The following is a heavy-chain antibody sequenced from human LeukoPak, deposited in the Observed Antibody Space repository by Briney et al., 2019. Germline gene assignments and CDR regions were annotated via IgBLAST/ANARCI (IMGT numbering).Heavy chain of an antibody. D-gene: IGHD6-13*01. J-gene: IGHJ4*02. V-gene: IGHV1-46*01. CDR1: GYTFTSDY. CDR3: ARGLAAAGTLAGRYDY. Sequence: RASVKVSCKAFGYTFTSDYMHWVRQAPGQGPEWMGVISPSGGSTTYAQKFQGRVTLTRDTSISTAYMELRSLRSDDTAVYYCARGLAAAGTLAGRYDYWGQGTLVTVSS. CDR2: ISPSGGST.